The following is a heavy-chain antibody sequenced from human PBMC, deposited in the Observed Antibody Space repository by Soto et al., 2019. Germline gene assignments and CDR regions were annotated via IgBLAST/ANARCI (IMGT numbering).Heavy chain of an antibody. CDR3: AHRGDLNPKKYFGH. V-gene: IGHV2-5*02. CDR1: GFSLSTSGVG. J-gene: IGHJ4*02. Sequence: GPTLVNPTQTLTLTCTFSGFSLSTSGVGVGWIRQPPGKALEWLALIYWDDDKRYSPSLKSRLTITKHTSKNQVVLTMTNMDPVDTAPNYCAHRGDLNPKKYFGHWGQGTLVTVS. D-gene: IGHD3-16*01. CDR2: IYWDDDK.